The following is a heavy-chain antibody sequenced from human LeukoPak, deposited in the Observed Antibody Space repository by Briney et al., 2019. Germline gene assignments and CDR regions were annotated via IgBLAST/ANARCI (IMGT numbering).Heavy chain of an antibody. CDR2: ISSSGSYI. CDR1: GFTFSDYY. Sequence: GGSLRLSCAASGFTFSDYYMSWIRQAPGKGLEWVSYISSSGSYIYYADSVKGRFTISRDNAKNSLYLQMNSLRAEDTAVYYCARGRQWLPNDAFDIWGQGTMVTVSS. J-gene: IGHJ3*02. D-gene: IGHD6-19*01. CDR3: ARGRQWLPNDAFDI. V-gene: IGHV3-11*04.